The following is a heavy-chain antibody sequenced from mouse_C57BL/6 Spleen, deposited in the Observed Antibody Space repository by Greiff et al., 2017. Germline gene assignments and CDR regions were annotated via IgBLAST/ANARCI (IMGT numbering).Heavy chain of an antibody. CDR3: ARCTEYYAMDY. CDR2: IDPSDSYT. Sequence: QVQLQQPGAELVRPGTSVTLSCKASGYTFTSYWMHWVKQRPGQGLEWIGVIDPSDSYTNYNQKFTGKATLTVDTSSSTAYMQLSSLTSENSAVYYCARCTEYYAMDYWGQGTSVTVSS. V-gene: IGHV1-59*01. J-gene: IGHJ4*01. D-gene: IGHD5-1*01. CDR1: GYTFTSYW.